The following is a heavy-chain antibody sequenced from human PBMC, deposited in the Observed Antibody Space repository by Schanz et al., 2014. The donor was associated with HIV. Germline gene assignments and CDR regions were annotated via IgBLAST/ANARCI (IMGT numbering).Heavy chain of an antibody. V-gene: IGHV3-7*01. J-gene: IGHJ4*02. D-gene: IGHD2-8*02. Sequence: EVQLVESGGGLVQPGGSLRLSCAASGFTFSRYWMTWVRQAPGKGLEWVANIGQDGGEKYYVDSVKGRFNISRDNAKNSLYLQMNSLRGEDTAVYYCARDERYCTGSNCYLYYFDYWGQGTLVTVPS. CDR3: ARDERYCTGSNCYLYYFDY. CDR1: GFTFSRYW. CDR2: IGQDGGEK.